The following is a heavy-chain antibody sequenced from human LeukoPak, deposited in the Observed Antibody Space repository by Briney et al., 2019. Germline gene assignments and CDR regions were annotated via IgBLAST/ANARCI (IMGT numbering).Heavy chain of an antibody. Sequence: PGGSLRLSCAASGFTFSSYAMSWVRQAPGKGLEWVSAISGSGGSTYYADSVKGRFTISRDNSKNTLYLQMNSLRAEDTAVYYCAKATRATIFGVVMTPNWFDPWGQGTLVTVSS. J-gene: IGHJ5*02. CDR1: GFTFSSYA. CDR2: ISGSGGST. D-gene: IGHD3-3*01. V-gene: IGHV3-23*01. CDR3: AKATRATIFGVVMTPNWFDP.